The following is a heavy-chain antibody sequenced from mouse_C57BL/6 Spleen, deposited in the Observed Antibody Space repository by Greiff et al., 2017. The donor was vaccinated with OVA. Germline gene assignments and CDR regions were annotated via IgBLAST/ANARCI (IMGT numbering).Heavy chain of an antibody. Sequence: EVKLQQSGGDLVKPGGSLNLPCAASGFSFSSYGMSWVLQTPDKRLEWVATISSGGSYTYYPDSVKGRFTLTRDNAKNTLYLQMSCLKSEDTAMYYCARIPYYNGSSACRYFDVWGTGTTVTVSS. CDR1: GFSFSSYG. J-gene: IGHJ1*03. CDR3: ARIPYYNGSSACRYFDV. V-gene: IGHV5-6*01. CDR2: ISSGGSYT. D-gene: IGHD1-1*01.